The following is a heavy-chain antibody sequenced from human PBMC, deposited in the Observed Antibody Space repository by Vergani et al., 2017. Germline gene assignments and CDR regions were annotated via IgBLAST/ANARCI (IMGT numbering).Heavy chain of an antibody. CDR1: GFTFSSYA. CDR3: ARVGVAC. CDR2: ISYDGSNK. Sequence: QVQLVESGGGVVQPGRSLRLSCAASGFTFSSYAMHWVRQAPGKGLEWVAVISYDGSNKYYADSEKGRFTISRDNSKNTLYLQMHSLRAADRAVYYCARVGVACWGQGTLVTVSS. J-gene: IGHJ4*02. V-gene: IGHV3-30-3*01. D-gene: IGHD3-16*01.